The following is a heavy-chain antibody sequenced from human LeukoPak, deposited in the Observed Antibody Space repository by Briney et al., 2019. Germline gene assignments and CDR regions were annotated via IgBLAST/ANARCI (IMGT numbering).Heavy chain of an antibody. CDR1: GFTFSSYG. J-gene: IGHJ4*02. CDR2: IWYDGSNK. V-gene: IGHV3-33*01. D-gene: IGHD3-22*01. CDR3: ARDPSPYDSSGYYLDY. Sequence: GGSLRLSCAASGFTFSSYGMHWVRQAPGKGLEWVAVIWYDGSNKYYADSVKGRFTISRDNSKNTLYLQMDSLRAEDTAVYYCARDPSPYDSSGYYLDYWGQGTLVTVSS.